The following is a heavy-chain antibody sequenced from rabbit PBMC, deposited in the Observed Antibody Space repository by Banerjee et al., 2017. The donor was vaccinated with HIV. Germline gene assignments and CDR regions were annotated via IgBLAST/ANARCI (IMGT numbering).Heavy chain of an antibody. Sequence: QSLEESGGDLVKPGASLTLTCTASGFSFSSSYDMCWARQAPGKGLEWIGFINAGSGTTYYASWAKGRFTISKTSSTTVTLQMTSLTAADTATYFCARDAGGNTYRALDLWGQGTLVTVS. J-gene: IGHJ6*01. D-gene: IGHD4-2*01. CDR2: INAGSGTT. V-gene: IGHV1S40*01. CDR1: GFSFSSSYD. CDR3: ARDAGGNTYRALDL.